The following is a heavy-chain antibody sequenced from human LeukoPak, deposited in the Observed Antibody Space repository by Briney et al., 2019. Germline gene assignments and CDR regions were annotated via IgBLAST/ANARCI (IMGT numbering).Heavy chain of an antibody. V-gene: IGHV4-39*01. D-gene: IGHD6-19*01. CDR1: GGSISSNYYY. CDR2: IYYSGST. Sequence: SETLSLTCTVSGGSISSNYYYWGWIRQPPGKGLEWIGSIYYSGSTYYNPFLKSRVTISVDTSKNQFSLRLSSVTAADTAVYYCARQGRNSSGGQRWVDYWGQGTLVTVSS. J-gene: IGHJ4*02. CDR3: ARQGRNSSGGQRWVDY.